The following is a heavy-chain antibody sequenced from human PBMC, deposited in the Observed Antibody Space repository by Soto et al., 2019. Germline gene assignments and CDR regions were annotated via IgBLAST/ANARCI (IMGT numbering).Heavy chain of an antibody. CDR3: AKPSTRDYYYGMDV. V-gene: IGHV4-34*01. CDR1: GRSFSGYY. J-gene: IGHJ6*02. D-gene: IGHD2-2*01. CDR2: INHSGST. Sequence: LSLTYADYGRSFSGYYWGWIRQPPGKGLEWIGEINHSGSTNYNPSLKSRVTISVDTSKNQFSLKVSSVTAADTAIYYCAKPSTRDYYYGMDVWGQGTTVTVSS.